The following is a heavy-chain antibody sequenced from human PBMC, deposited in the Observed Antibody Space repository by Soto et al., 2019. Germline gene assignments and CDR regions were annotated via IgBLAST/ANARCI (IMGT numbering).Heavy chain of an antibody. V-gene: IGHV4-34*01. J-gene: IGHJ4*02. CDR1: GGSFSGYY. D-gene: IGHD3-10*01. CDR2: INHSGST. Sequence: QVQLQQWGAGLLKPSETLSLTCAVYGGSFSGYYWSWIRQPPGKGLEWIGEINHSGSTNYNPSLKSRVTISVDTSKNQFSLKLSSVTAADTAVYYCARTQRFKFIFGYWGQGTLVTVSS. CDR3: ARTQRFKFIFGY.